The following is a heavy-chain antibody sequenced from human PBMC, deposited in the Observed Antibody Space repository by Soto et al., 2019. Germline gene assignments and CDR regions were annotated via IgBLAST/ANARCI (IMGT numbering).Heavy chain of an antibody. Sequence: ASVKVSCKASGGTFSSYAISWVRQAPGQGLEWMGGIIPIFGTANYAQKFQGRVTITADESTSTAYMELSSLRSEDTAVYYCARDHGITMVRGVIINYYGMDVWGQGTTVTVSS. CDR3: ARDHGITMVRGVIINYYGMDV. J-gene: IGHJ6*02. V-gene: IGHV1-69*13. CDR2: IIPIFGTA. D-gene: IGHD3-10*01. CDR1: GGTFSSYA.